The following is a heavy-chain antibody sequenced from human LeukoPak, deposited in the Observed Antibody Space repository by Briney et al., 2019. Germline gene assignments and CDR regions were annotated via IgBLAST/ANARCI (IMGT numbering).Heavy chain of an antibody. Sequence: PSETLSLTCAVSGGSISSSNWWSWVRPPPGKGLEWIGEIYHSGSTNYNPSLKSRVTISVDKSKNQFSLKLSSVTAADTAVYYCARNYGDRPVKAFDIWGQGTMVTVSS. CDR2: IYHSGST. V-gene: IGHV4-4*02. D-gene: IGHD4-17*01. CDR3: ARNYGDRPVKAFDI. CDR1: GGSISSSNW. J-gene: IGHJ3*02.